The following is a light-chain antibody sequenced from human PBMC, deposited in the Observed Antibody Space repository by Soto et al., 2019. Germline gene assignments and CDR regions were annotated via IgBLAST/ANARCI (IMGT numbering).Light chain of an antibody. J-gene: IGKJ5*01. CDR1: RGVSANY. CDR3: QQYGGTPPIT. V-gene: IGKV3-20*01. Sequence: NFLTQSPGTLSVSPGEGATLSCRASRGVSANYLAWYQQKPGQAPRLLIYDASKRATGIPARFSGSGSGTNFTLTISRLEPEDFAVYYCQQYGGTPPITFGQGTRLEIK. CDR2: DAS.